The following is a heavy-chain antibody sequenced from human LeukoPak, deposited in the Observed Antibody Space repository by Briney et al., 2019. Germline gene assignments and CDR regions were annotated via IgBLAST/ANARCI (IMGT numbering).Heavy chain of an antibody. CDR1: GGSISIYY. V-gene: IGHV4-59*01. J-gene: IGHJ4*02. D-gene: IGHD5-18*01. CDR3: ARGRGYSYGPQFRFDY. Sequence: SETLSLTCTVSGGSISIYYWSWIRQPPGKGLEWIGYIYDSGSTNYNPSLKSRVTISVDTSKNQFSLKLSSVTAADTAVYYCARGRGYSYGPQFRFDYWGQGTLVTVSS. CDR2: IYDSGST.